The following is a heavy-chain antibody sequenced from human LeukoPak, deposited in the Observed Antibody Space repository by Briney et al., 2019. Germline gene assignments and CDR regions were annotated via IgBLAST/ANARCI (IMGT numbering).Heavy chain of an antibody. D-gene: IGHD2-8*02. CDR3: VRDRGGVASDY. V-gene: IGHV4-39*07. CDR1: GGSITTSGYF. J-gene: IGHJ4*02. CDR2: ISQRGTP. Sequence: PSETLSLTCTVSGGSITTSGYFWGWIRQPRGRGREWIGTISQRGTPYYSPSLKSRDTFSLDTSKNQFSLKLTSVTAADTAVYYCVRDRGGVASDYWGQGTLVTVSS.